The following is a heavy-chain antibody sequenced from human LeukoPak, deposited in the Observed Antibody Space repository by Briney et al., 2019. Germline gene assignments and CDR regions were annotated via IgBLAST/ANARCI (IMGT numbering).Heavy chain of an antibody. CDR3: ARAVTTLGFDY. D-gene: IGHD4-11*01. Sequence: PSQTLSLTCAVSGGSIGSGGYSWSWIRQPPGKGLEWIGYIYHSGSTYYNPSLKSRVTISVDRSKNQFSLKLSSVTAADTAVYYCARAVTTLGFDYWGQGTLVTVSS. V-gene: IGHV4-30-2*01. CDR1: GGSIGSGGYS. J-gene: IGHJ4*02. CDR2: IYHSGST.